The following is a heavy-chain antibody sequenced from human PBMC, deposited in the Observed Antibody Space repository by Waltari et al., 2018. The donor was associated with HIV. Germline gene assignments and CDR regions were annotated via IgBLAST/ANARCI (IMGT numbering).Heavy chain of an antibody. CDR1: GFTSNNFG. CDR2: IRNDETNK. Sequence: QVQLMESEGGVVQPGGSLRLSCAGPGFTSNNFGIYWVSPAPGKGRGWVAFIRNDETNKKYGDSVKGRFTISRDNSKNTVHLQMNGLRVEDTGIYYCAKDNGFGTYFYYYGMDVWGRGTAVTVSS. J-gene: IGHJ6*02. V-gene: IGHV3-30*02. D-gene: IGHD6-13*01. CDR3: AKDNGFGTYFYYYGMDV.